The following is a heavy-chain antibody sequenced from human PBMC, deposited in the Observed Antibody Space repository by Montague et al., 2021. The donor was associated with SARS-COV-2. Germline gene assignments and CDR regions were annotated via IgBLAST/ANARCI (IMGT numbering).Heavy chain of an antibody. CDR1: GFTFSDHS. Sequence: SLRLSCAASGFTFSDHSMNWVRQAPGKGLQWASHISTSGEIKYYADSVKGRFSISRDNAEKAVSLQMNSLRDDDTAIYYCARDALAASGSFDDWGPGILVTVSS. CDR3: ARDALAASGSFDD. J-gene: IGHJ4*02. CDR2: ISTSGEIK. D-gene: IGHD6-13*01. V-gene: IGHV3-48*02.